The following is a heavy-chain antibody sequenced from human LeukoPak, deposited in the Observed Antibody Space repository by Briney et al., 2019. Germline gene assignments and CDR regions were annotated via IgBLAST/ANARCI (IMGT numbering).Heavy chain of an antibody. V-gene: IGHV4-59*01. D-gene: IGHD6-6*01. J-gene: IGHJ6*02. CDR2: IYYSGST. Sequence: SETLSLTCTVSGGSISSYYWSWIWQPPGKGLEWIGYIYYSGSTNYNPSLKSRVTISVDTSKNQFSLKLSSVTAADTAVYYCARAYSSSSYCYYYGMDVWGQGTTVTVSS. CDR1: GGSISSYY. CDR3: ARAYSSSSYCYYYGMDV.